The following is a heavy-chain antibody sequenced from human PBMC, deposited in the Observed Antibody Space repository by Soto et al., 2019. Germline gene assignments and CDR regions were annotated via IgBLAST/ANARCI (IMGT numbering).Heavy chain of an antibody. CDR1: GFSLTTSVVG. V-gene: IGHV2-5*01. CDR3: AHHHSYGVGSYSCDY. CDR2: LYWYGDK. D-gene: IGHD3-10*01. J-gene: IGHJ4*02. Sequence: QITLKESGPTLVRPTQTLTLTCTFSGFSLTTSVVGVGWIRPPPVKALEWLAALYWYGDKRYSSSLTSRLTITKDTSPNQVLLTMTNMNPVATATYYCAHHHSYGVGSYSCDYWGQGTRVTVSS.